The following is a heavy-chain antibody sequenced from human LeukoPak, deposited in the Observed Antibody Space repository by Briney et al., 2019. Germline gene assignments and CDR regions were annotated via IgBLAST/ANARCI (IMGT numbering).Heavy chain of an antibody. CDR2: ISSSSSTI. CDR1: GFTFSSYS. V-gene: IGHV3-48*01. CDR3: ARALSQWLVRGSWFDP. Sequence: GGSLRLSCAASGFTFSSYSMNWVRQAPGKGLEWVSYISSSSSTIYYADSVKGRFTISRDNAKNSLYLQMNSLRAADTAVYYCARALSQWLVRGSWFDPWGQGTLVTVSS. D-gene: IGHD6-19*01. J-gene: IGHJ5*02.